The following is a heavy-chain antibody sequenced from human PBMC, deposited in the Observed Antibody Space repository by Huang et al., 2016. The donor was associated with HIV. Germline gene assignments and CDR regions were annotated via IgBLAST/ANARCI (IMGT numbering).Heavy chain of an antibody. CDR1: VYDFGSYG. Sequence: QVQLVQSGGEVMQPGASVRVSCKASVYDFGSYGMSWVRQAPGQGLEWLGWIGSDSRDTISAQKFQGRGTMTTDTSTTTTYMELRSLRSDDTAMYYCARDPYYSNRWKRNDASFLWGQGTMITVSS. V-gene: IGHV1-18*01. CDR3: ARDPYYSNRWKRNDASFL. J-gene: IGHJ3*01. D-gene: IGHD4-4*01. CDR2: IGSDSRDT.